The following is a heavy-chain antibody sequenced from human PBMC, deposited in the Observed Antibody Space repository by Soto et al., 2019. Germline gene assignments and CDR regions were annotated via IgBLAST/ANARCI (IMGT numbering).Heavy chain of an antibody. D-gene: IGHD1-1*01. Sequence: GGSLRLSCAASGFTFSSYAMSWVRQAPGKGLEWVSTIGGSGGTTYYADSVRGRFTISRDNSKNTLYLQMNSLRAEDTAVYYCAGNWNDVRYYGMDVWGQGTTVTVSS. CDR2: IGGSGGTT. CDR1: GFTFSSYA. J-gene: IGHJ6*02. V-gene: IGHV3-23*01. CDR3: AGNWNDVRYYGMDV.